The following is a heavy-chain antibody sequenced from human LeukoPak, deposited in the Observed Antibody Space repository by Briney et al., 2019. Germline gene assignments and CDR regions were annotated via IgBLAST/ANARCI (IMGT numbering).Heavy chain of an antibody. J-gene: IGHJ3*02. Sequence: SETLSLTCAVYGGSFSGYYWSWIRQPPGKGLEWIGEINHSGSTYYNPSLKSRVTISVDTSKNQFSLKLSSATAADTAVYYCARGPPDCSSTSCYAFDAFDIWGQGTMVTVSS. D-gene: IGHD2-2*01. CDR1: GGSFSGYY. CDR2: INHSGST. V-gene: IGHV4-34*01. CDR3: ARGPPDCSSTSCYAFDAFDI.